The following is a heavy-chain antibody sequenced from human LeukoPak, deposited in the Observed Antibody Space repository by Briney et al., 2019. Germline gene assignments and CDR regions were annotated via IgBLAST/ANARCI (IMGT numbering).Heavy chain of an antibody. D-gene: IGHD4-17*01. V-gene: IGHV3-48*02. CDR2: ISSSSSNI. Sequence: GGSLRLSCAASGFTFSSYEMNWVRQAPGKGLEWVSYISSSSSNIYYADSVKGRFTISRDNAKNSLYLQMNSLRDDDTAVYYCAKVGYGDPFDYWGQGTLVTVSS. CDR3: AKVGYGDPFDY. CDR1: GFTFSSYE. J-gene: IGHJ4*02.